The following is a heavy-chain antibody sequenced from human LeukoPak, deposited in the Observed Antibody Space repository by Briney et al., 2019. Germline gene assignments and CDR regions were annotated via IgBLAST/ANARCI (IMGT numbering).Heavy chain of an antibody. CDR2: ISYDGSTK. CDR1: GFTFSTYG. D-gene: IGHD4-11*01. J-gene: IGHJ4*02. CDR3: AKKKTDYSYPSSFDY. Sequence: SLRLSCTASGFTFSTYGMHWVRQAPGQGLEWVTLISYDGSTKYSSASVKGRFTFSRDYSKNTLYPQMNSLIAEDTAVYYCAKKKTDYSYPSSFDYWGQGTLVTVSS. V-gene: IGHV3-30*18.